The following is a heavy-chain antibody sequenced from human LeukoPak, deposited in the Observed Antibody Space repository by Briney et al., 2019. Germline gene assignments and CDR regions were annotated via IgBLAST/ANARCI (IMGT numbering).Heavy chain of an antibody. J-gene: IGHJ3*02. CDR1: GGSFSGYY. V-gene: IGHV4-34*01. CDR3: ARRRRIVGATPGAFDI. CDR2: INHSGST. D-gene: IGHD1-26*01. Sequence: SETLSLTCAVYGGSFSGYYWSWIRQPPGKGLEWIGEINHSGSTNYNPSLKSRVTISVDTSKNQFSLKLSSVTAADTAVYYFARRRRIVGATPGAFDIWGQGTMVTVSS.